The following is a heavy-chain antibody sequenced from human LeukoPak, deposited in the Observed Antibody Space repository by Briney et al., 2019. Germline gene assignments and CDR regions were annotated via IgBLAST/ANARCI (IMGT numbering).Heavy chain of an antibody. CDR3: ARDKGSSWDY. CDR1: GGTFSSYA. V-gene: IGHV1-69*04. D-gene: IGHD6-13*01. J-gene: IGHJ4*02. CDR2: IIPILGIA. Sequence: SVKVSCKASGGTFSSYAISWVRQAPGQGLEWMGRIIPILGIANYAQKFQGRVTITRDTSASTAYMELSSLRSEDTAVYYCARDKGSSWDYWGQGTLVTVSS.